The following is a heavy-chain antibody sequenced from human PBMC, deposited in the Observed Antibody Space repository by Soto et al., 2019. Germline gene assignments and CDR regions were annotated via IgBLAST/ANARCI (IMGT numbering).Heavy chain of an antibody. CDR1: GGTFSSYA. CDR3: ARDPHTAMAKGGMDV. Sequence: QVQLVQSGAEVKKPGSSVKVSCKASGGTFSSYAISWVRQAPGQGLEWMGGILPIFGTANYAPKFQGRVTIPPVEATSTAYMELSSLRSEDTAVYYCARDPHTAMAKGGMDVWGQGTTVTVSS. V-gene: IGHV1-69*01. CDR2: ILPIFGTA. J-gene: IGHJ6*02. D-gene: IGHD5-18*01.